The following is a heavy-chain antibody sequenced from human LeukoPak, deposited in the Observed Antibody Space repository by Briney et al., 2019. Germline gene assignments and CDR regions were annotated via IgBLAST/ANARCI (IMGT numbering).Heavy chain of an antibody. CDR2: MSSGGTYT. V-gene: IGHV3-21*06. J-gene: IGHJ4*02. CDR3: ARGRPTGSSRRFIVQ. Sequence: GGSLRLSCAASGFTFSTYAMTWVRQAPGKGLEWVSSMSSGGTYTYYADSVRGRFTISRDNAKDSLFLLVNSLRVEDTAVYYCARGRPTGSSRRFIVQWGQGTLVSVSS. D-gene: IGHD1-26*01. CDR1: GFTFSTYA.